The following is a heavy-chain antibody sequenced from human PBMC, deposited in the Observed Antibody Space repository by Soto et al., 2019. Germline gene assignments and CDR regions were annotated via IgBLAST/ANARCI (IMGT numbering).Heavy chain of an antibody. D-gene: IGHD3-22*01. Sequence: SETLSLTCTVSGGSINSYYWSWIRQPPGKGLEWIGYIYYSGSTNYNPSLQSRVTISVDTSKNQFSLKLRSVTAADTAVYYCARVKDGGSGYYYHWFDLWGQGTLVTVSS. J-gene: IGHJ5*02. V-gene: IGHV4-59*01. CDR2: IYYSGST. CDR3: ARVKDGGSGYYYHWFDL. CDR1: GGSINSYY.